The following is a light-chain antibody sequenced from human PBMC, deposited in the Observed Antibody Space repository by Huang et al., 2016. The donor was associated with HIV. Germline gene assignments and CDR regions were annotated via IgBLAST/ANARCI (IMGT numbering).Light chain of an antibody. CDR2: GAS. J-gene: IGKJ4*01. CDR1: QSVSSN. V-gene: IGKV3D-15*01. Sequence: EIVMTQSPATLSVSPRERATLSCRASQSVSSNLAWYQQKPGQAPRLLIYGASTRATGVPTTFSGSGSGTEFTLTISSLQSEDFAVYYCQQYHNWPPLTFGGGTKVEIK. CDR3: QQYHNWPPLT.